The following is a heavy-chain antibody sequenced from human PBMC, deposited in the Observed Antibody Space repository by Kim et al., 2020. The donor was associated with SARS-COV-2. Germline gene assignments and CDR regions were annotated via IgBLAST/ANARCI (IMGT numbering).Heavy chain of an antibody. D-gene: IGHD3-10*01. J-gene: IGHJ5*02. Sequence: GGSLRLSCAMSGFNVTDNHMTWVRKAPGKGREWVSVISVGGNTYYADSVKGRFTISTDHSKNTLFLQMSRLTTEDTAVYHCTKDPGHHSGVDFDPWGQGILDTVSS. CDR3: TKDPGHHSGVDFDP. CDR1: GFNVTDNH. CDR2: ISVGGNT. V-gene: IGHV3-66*02.